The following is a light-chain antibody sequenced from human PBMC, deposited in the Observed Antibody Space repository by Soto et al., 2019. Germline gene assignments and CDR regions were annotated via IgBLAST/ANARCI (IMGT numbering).Light chain of an antibody. CDR1: QSISIN. CDR3: QQHNSWPRT. Sequence: EIVMTQSPATLSVSQGKRVTLSCRASQSISINLAWYQLKPCQSPRLLFSGASTRATGVPVRLSGSGSGTQFTLSITSPKSSEFAVYYCQQHNSWPRTFGQGTKGEMK. CDR2: GAS. V-gene: IGKV3-15*01. J-gene: IGKJ1*01.